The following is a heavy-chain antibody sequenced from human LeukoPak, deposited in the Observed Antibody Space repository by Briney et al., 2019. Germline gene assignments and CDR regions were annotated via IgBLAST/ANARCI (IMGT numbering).Heavy chain of an antibody. CDR3: ASRPVYYYGSGSYPVGAFDI. CDR2: INHSGST. D-gene: IGHD3-10*01. CDR1: GGSFSGYY. J-gene: IGHJ3*02. Sequence: SETLSLTCAVYGGSFSGYYWSWIRQPPGKGLEWIGEINHSGSTNYNPSLKSRVTISVDTSKNQFSLKLSSVTAADTALYYCASRPVYYYGSGSYPVGAFDIWGQGTMVTVSS. V-gene: IGHV4-34*01.